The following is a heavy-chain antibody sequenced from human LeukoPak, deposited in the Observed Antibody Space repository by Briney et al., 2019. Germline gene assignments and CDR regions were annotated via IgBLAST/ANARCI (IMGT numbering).Heavy chain of an antibody. D-gene: IGHD3-16*02. CDR2: TNHSGST. V-gene: IGHV4-34*01. CDR3: ARSLVYYDYVWGSYRFCYFDY. CDR1: GGSFSGYY. J-gene: IGHJ4*02. Sequence: SETLSLTCAVYGGSFSGYYWSWIRQPPGKGLEWIGETNHSGSTNYNPSLKSRVTISVDTSKNQFSLKLSSVTAADTAVYYCARSLVYYDYVWGSYRFCYFDYWGQGTLVTVSS.